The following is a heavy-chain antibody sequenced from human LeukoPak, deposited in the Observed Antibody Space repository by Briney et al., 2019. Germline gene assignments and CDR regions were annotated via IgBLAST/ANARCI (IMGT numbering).Heavy chain of an antibody. V-gene: IGHV4-59*08. Sequence: SETLSLTCTVSGDSVSTYYWSWIRQPPGKGLEWIGYIYYSGSAIYNPSLKSRGTISLDTSKNQFSLRLSSVTAADTAVYYCATSAYCSGGSCYATGLFAYWGQGTLVTVSS. CDR3: ATSAYCSGGSCYATGLFAY. CDR2: IYYSGSA. CDR1: GDSVSTYY. J-gene: IGHJ4*02. D-gene: IGHD2-15*01.